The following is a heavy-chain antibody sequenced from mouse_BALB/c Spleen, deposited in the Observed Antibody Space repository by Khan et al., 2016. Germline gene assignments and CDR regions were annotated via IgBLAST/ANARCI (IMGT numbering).Heavy chain of an antibody. CDR2: IYPGNINT. D-gene: IGHD2-4*01. CDR1: GYTFTTFY. CDR3: ARGYYEWYFDV. Sequence: VELVESGPELVKPGASVRISCKASGYTFTTFYIHWLKQRPGQGLEWIGWIYPGNINTKYNENFKDKATLTADKSASTAYMQLSSLTSDDSAVSFCARGYYEWYFDVWGAGTTVTVSS. J-gene: IGHJ1*01. V-gene: IGHV1S56*01.